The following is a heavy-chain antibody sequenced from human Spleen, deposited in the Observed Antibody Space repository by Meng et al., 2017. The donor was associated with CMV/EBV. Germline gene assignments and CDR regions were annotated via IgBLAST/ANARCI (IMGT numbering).Heavy chain of an antibody. CDR1: GLSGMSVG. Sequence: QGHLVAAWGCGVVPGRSLSPSWAASGLSGMSVGVHWVRQSPGKGLEWVACIRYDESNKYYADSVKGRITITRDNSKNTLYLQMNSLRAEDTAVSYCAKAAGHSSSWPLFDYWGQGTLVTVSS. V-gene: IGHV3-30*02. J-gene: IGHJ4*02. CDR2: IRYDESNK. CDR3: AKAAGHSSSWPLFDY. D-gene: IGHD6-13*01.